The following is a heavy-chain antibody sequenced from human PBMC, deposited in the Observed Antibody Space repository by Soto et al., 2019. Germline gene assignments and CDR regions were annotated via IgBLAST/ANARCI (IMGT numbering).Heavy chain of an antibody. J-gene: IGHJ6*02. Sequence: QLPLQESGPGLVKPSETLSLTCTVSADSISSSSYFWGWIRQPPGKGLEWIATIYYRGTNYYNPSLKSRVTISLDPSKNQFSLKLNSVTAADTAVYYCARHPAATETSLYGMDVWGQGTTVTVSS. V-gene: IGHV4-39*01. CDR2: IYYRGTN. CDR3: ARHPAATETSLYGMDV. D-gene: IGHD6-25*01. CDR1: ADSISSSSYF.